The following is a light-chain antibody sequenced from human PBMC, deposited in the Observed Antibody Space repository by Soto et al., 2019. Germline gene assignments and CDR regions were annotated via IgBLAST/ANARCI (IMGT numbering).Light chain of an antibody. CDR3: QQYETFSGT. J-gene: IGKJ1*01. CDR1: QSVSGW. Sequence: DIQMTHSPCTLSACVGYTVTVTCRASQSVSGWLAWYQQKPGEAPKLLIYDASALPRGVPSRFSGSGSGTKFTLTIASLQPDDFATYYCQQYETFSGTFGPGTKVDIK. V-gene: IGKV1-5*01. CDR2: DAS.